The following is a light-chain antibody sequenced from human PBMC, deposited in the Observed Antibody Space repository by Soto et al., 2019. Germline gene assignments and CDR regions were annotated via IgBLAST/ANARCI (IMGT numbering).Light chain of an antibody. CDR3: SSYTSSSPYV. CDR2: DVS. CDR1: SSDVGGYNY. Sequence: QSVLTQPASVSGSPGQSITISCTGTSSDVGGYNYVSWYQQHPGKAPKLMIYDVSNRPSGVSNRFSGSKSGNTASLTISGLQAEDEADYYCSSYTSSSPYVFGTVTKLTVL. V-gene: IGLV2-14*01. J-gene: IGLJ1*01.